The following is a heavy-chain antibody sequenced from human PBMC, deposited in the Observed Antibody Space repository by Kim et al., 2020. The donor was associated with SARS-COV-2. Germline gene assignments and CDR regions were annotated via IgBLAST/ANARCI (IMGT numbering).Heavy chain of an antibody. Sequence: SETLSLTCTVSGGSISSSSYYWGWIRQPPGKGLEWIGSIYYSGSTYYNPSLKSRVTISVDTSKNQFSLKLSSVTAADTAVYYCAISIAGRNWFDPWGQGTLVTVSS. CDR2: IYYSGST. V-gene: IGHV4-39*01. D-gene: IGHD6-6*01. CDR1: GGSISSSSYY. J-gene: IGHJ5*02. CDR3: AISIAGRNWFDP.